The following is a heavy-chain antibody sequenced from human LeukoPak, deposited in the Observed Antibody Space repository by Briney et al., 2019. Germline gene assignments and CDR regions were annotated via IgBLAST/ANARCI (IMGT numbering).Heavy chain of an antibody. Sequence: SGGSLRLSCAASGFTFSSYAMSWVRQAPGKGLEWVSAISGSGGSTYYADSVKGRFTISRDNAKNSLYLQMNSLRAEDTAVYYCAKGPRGLVIVGWFDPWGQGTLVTVSS. J-gene: IGHJ5*02. CDR2: ISGSGGST. CDR3: AKGPRGLVIVGWFDP. V-gene: IGHV3-23*01. D-gene: IGHD3/OR15-3a*01. CDR1: GFTFSSYA.